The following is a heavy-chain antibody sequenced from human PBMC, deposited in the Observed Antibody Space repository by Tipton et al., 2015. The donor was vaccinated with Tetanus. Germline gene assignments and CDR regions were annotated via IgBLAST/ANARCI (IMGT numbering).Heavy chain of an antibody. CDR1: GYAFNSYD. J-gene: IGHJ4*02. V-gene: IGHV1-8*01. D-gene: IGHD6-13*01. Sequence: QLVQSGAEVKKPGASVKVSCKASGYAFNSYDLNWVRQATGQGLEWLGYMDPNTGHAAFAQKSQGRVTMTRDSSISTAYIELKNLRSDDTAVYYCARGNRGSSWYLWGQGTLVTVSS. CDR3: ARGNRGSSWYL. CDR2: MDPNTGHA.